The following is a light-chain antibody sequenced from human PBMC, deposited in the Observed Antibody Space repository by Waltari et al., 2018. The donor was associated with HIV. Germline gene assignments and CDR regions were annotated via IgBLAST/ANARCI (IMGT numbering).Light chain of an antibody. V-gene: IGLV1-47*01. CDR3: AAWDDSLSGG. Sequence: QSVLTQPPSASGTPGQRVTISCSGSSSNIGSNYVYWYQQLPGTAPKLLIYRNNQRPSGVPDRFSGSQSGTSASLAISGLRSEDEADYYCAAWDDSLSGGFGGGTKLTVL. CDR1: SSNIGSNY. CDR2: RNN. J-gene: IGLJ3*02.